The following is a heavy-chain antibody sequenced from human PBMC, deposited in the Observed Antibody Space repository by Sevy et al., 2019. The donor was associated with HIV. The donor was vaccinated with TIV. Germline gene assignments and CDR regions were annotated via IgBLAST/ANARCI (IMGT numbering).Heavy chain of an antibody. D-gene: IGHD6-13*01. J-gene: IGHJ5*02. CDR1: GFTVSSNY. CDR3: ARDSGYSSSWTGGWFDP. V-gene: IGHV3-53*01. CDR2: IYSGGST. Sequence: GGSLRLSCAASGFTVSSNYMSWVRQAPGKGLEWVSVIYSGGSTYYADSVKGGFTISRDNSKNTLYLQMNSLRAEDTAVYYCARDSGYSSSWTGGWFDPWGQGTLVTVSS.